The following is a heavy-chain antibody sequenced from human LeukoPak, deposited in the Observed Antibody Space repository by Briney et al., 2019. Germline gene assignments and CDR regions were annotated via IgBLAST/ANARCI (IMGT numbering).Heavy chain of an antibody. CDR1: GFTFSSCG. J-gene: IGHJ4*01. CDR3: AKVGIAAAAGEY. V-gene: IGHV3-30*02. Sequence: GGSLRLSCAASGFTFSSCGMHWVRQAPGKGLGWGAFIRYDGSDKYYEDSVKGRFTISRDNSKNTLYLQMNSLSAEDTAVYYCAKVGIAAAAGEYCGHRTLVTVSS. D-gene: IGHD6-13*01. CDR2: IRYDGSDK.